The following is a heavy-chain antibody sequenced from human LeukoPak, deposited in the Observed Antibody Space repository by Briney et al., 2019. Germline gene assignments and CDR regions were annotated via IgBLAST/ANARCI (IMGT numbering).Heavy chain of an antibody. CDR2: IYSGGST. D-gene: IGHD6-13*01. V-gene: IGHV3-66*01. Sequence: GGSLRLSCAASGFTVSSNYMSWVRQAPGRGLEWVSVIYSGGSTYYADSVKGRFTISRDNSKNTLYLQMNSLRAEDTAVYYCARGVAAAAPFDDWGQGTLVTVSS. J-gene: IGHJ4*02. CDR1: GFTVSSNY. CDR3: ARGVAAAAPFDD.